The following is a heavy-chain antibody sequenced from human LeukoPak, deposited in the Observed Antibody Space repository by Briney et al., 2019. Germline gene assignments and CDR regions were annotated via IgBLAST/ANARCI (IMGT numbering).Heavy chain of an antibody. Sequence: QAGGSLRLSCAASGFTFSSYAMHWVRQAPGKGLEWVAVISYDGSNKYYADSVKGRFTISRDNSKNTLYLQMNSLRAEDTAVYYCAGDSRGYSYGRLDYWGQGTLVTVSS. V-gene: IGHV3-30-3*01. J-gene: IGHJ4*02. CDR1: GFTFSSYA. D-gene: IGHD5-18*01. CDR3: AGDSRGYSYGRLDY. CDR2: ISYDGSNK.